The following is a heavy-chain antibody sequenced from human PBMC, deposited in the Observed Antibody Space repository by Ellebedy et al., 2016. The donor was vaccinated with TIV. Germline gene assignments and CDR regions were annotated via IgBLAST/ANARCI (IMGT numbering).Heavy chain of an antibody. CDR2: INQDGSEK. CDR1: GFTFSNYW. Sequence: GGSLRPSCAASGFTFSNYWMSWVRQAPGQGLEWVININQDGSEKYSVDSVKGRFTISRDNAKNSLYLQMNSLRVEDTAVYYCTRDASGWGAYWGQGVLVTVSS. J-gene: IGHJ4*02. V-gene: IGHV3-7*03. D-gene: IGHD6-19*01. CDR3: TRDASGWGAY.